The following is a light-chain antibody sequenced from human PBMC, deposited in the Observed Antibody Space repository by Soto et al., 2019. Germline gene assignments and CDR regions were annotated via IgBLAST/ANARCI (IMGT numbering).Light chain of an antibody. CDR1: QSISSW. Sequence: DIQMTQSPSTLSASVGDRVTITCRASQSISSWLAWYQQKPGKAPKVLIYKASSLESGVPSRFSGSGSGTEFTRTSSSLQPDDFATYYCQQYHSLNTFGQGTKLEI. J-gene: IGKJ2*01. CDR2: KAS. CDR3: QQYHSLNT. V-gene: IGKV1-5*03.